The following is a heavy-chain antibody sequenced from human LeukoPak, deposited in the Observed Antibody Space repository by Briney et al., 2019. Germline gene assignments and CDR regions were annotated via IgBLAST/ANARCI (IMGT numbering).Heavy chain of an antibody. CDR2: ISSDGSST. CDR3: ARGPPDGSGSYYPGDY. Sequence: GGSLRLSCAASGFTFSSHWMHWVRQAPGKGLVWVSRISSDGSSTSFADSVKGRFTISRDNAENTLYLHMNSLRDEDTAVYFCARGPPDGSGSYYPGDYWSQGTLVTVSS. V-gene: IGHV3-74*01. J-gene: IGHJ4*02. D-gene: IGHD3-10*01. CDR1: GFTFSSHW.